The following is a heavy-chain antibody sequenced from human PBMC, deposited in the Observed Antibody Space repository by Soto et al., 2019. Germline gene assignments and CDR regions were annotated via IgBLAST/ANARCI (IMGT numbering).Heavy chain of an antibody. CDR1: GYDFTSYW. CDR2: IDPSDSYT. J-gene: IGHJ3*02. V-gene: IGHV5-10-1*01. CDR3: ARRKWLRYFDWYSFDI. D-gene: IGHD3-9*01. Sequence: GESLKISCSASGYDFTSYWITWVRQVPGKGLEWLGRIDPSDSYTNYSPSFRGHVNISVDRSVNTVYLHWSSLQASDTAMYYCARRKWLRYFDWYSFDIWGQGTMVTVSS.